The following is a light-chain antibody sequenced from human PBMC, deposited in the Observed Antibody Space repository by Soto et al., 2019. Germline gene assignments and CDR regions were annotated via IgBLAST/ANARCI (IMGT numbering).Light chain of an antibody. CDR3: QTYNSALALT. V-gene: IGKV1-27*01. CDR1: QGIRNY. J-gene: IGKJ4*01. Sequence: DIQMTQSPSSLSASVGDRVTITCRASQGIRNYLAWYQQKPGKVPKLLTYEVSTLQSGVPSRFSGSGSGTDFTLTISSLQPEDVATYYCQTYNSALALTFGGGTKVEIK. CDR2: EVS.